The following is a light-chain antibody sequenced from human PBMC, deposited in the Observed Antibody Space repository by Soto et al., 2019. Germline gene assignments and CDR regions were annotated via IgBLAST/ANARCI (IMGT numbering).Light chain of an antibody. Sequence: QSALTQPRSVSGSPGQSVTISCTGTSSDVGGYNYVSWYQHHPGKAPKLMIYDVTKRPPGVRDRFSASKSGNTASLTISGLQAEDEADYYCCSYAGSYTYVFGTGTKLTVL. CDR3: CSYAGSYTYV. V-gene: IGLV2-11*01. J-gene: IGLJ1*01. CDR2: DVT. CDR1: SSDVGGYNY.